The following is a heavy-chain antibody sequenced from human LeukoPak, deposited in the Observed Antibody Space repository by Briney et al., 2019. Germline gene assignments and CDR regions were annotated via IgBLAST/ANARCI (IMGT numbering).Heavy chain of an antibody. D-gene: IGHD4-23*01. CDR2: IYTSGNT. J-gene: IGHJ4*02. CDR3: ARDRGDYGGPDY. V-gene: IGHV4-4*07. Sequence: SETLSLTCTVSGGSIISYYWSWIRQPAGKGLEWIGRIYTSGNTNYNPSLKSRVTMSVDTSKNQFSLKLSSVTAADTAGYYCARDRGDYGGPDYWGQGTLVTVSS. CDR1: GGSIISYY.